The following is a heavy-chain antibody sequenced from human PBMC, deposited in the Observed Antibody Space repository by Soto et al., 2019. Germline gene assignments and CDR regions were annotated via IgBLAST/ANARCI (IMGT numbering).Heavy chain of an antibody. V-gene: IGHV3-30-3*01. J-gene: IGHJ4*02. CDR3: ARDGYNEGHDY. CDR2: ISYDGSNK. D-gene: IGHD5-12*01. CDR1: GFTFSSYA. Sequence: QVQLVESGGGVVQPGRSLRLSCAASGFTFSSYAMHWVRQAPGKGLEWVAVISYDGSNKYYADSVKGRFTISRDNSKNTLYRQMNSLRAEDTAVYYCARDGYNEGHDYWGQGTLVTVSS.